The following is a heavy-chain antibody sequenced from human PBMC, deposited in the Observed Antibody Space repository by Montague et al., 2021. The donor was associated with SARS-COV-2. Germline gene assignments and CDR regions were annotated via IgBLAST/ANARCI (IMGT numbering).Heavy chain of an antibody. CDR3: AREGVGDLLFSFDS. V-gene: IGHV6-1*01. CDR1: GDSVTVSKTA. CDR2: TYDWCTWYT. D-gene: IGHD3-10*01. Sequence: CAISGDSVTVSKTAGAERKGTRLNSLDAMRTTYDWCTWYTDYAVXVKGRIAINPDTSKNQFSLQLNSVTPEDTAVYYCAREGVGDLLFSFDSWGQGTLVTVSS. J-gene: IGHJ4*02.